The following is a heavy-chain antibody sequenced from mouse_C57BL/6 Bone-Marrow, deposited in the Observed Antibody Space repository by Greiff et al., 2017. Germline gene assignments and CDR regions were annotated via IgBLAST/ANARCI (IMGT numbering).Heavy chain of an antibody. V-gene: IGHV5-9*01. D-gene: IGHD1-1*01. CDR2: ISGGGGNT. Sequence: EVQVVESGGGLVKPGGSLKLSCAASGFTFSSYTMSWVRQTPEKRLAWVATISGGGGNTYYPDSVKGRFTISRDNAKNTLYLQMSSLRSEDTALYYCARHYYSSRGWYFDVWGTGTTVTVSS. CDR3: ARHYYSSRGWYFDV. J-gene: IGHJ1*03. CDR1: GFTFSSYT.